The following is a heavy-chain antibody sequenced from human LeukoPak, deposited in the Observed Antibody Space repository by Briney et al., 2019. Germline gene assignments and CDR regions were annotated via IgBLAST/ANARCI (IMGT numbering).Heavy chain of an antibody. CDR1: SGSISSGGYY. D-gene: IGHD6-13*01. CDR2: IYHSGST. CDR3: ARQSGYSSSWYYFDY. V-gene: IGHV4-30-2*01. J-gene: IGHJ4*02. Sequence: SQTLSLTCTVSSGSISSGGYYWSWIRQPPGKGLEWIGYIYHSGSTYYNPSLKSRVTISVDRSKNQFSLKLSSVTAADTAVYYCARQSGYSSSWYYFDYWGQGTLVTVSS.